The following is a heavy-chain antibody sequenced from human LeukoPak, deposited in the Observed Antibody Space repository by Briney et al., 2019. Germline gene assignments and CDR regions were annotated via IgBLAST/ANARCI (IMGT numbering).Heavy chain of an antibody. CDR2: IKSKTDGGTT. D-gene: IGHD6-13*01. J-gene: IGHJ4*02. CDR3: TTAGVSGYSSSWYVY. Sequence: GGSLRLSCAASGFTFSNAWMSWVRQTPGKGLEWVGRIKSKTDGGTTDYAAPVKGRFTISRDDSKNTLYLQMNSLKTEDTAVYYCTTAGVSGYSSSWYVYWGQGTLVTVSS. V-gene: IGHV3-15*01. CDR1: GFTFSNAW.